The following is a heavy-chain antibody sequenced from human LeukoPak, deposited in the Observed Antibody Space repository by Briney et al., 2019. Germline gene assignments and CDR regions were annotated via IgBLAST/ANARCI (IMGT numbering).Heavy chain of an antibody. CDR1: GGSFSGYY. V-gene: IGHV4-34*01. D-gene: IGHD3-22*01. Sequence: SETLSLTCAVYGGSFSGYYWSWIRQPPGKGLEWIGEINHSGSTNYNPSLKSRVTISVDTSKNQFSLKLSSVTAADTAVYYCAREEYYYDSSAPRHPDYWGQGTLVTVSS. J-gene: IGHJ4*02. CDR3: AREEYYYDSSAPRHPDY. CDR2: INHSGST.